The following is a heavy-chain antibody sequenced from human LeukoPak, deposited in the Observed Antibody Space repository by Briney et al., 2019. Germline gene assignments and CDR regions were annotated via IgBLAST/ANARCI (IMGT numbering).Heavy chain of an antibody. Sequence: GGSLRLSCASSGFTFSNYWMSWVRQAPGRGLEWVTNIKMDASEIYYVDSVKGRFTISRDNARNSLFLQMNSLRVEDTAVYYCARIRVDYGDYGMDVWGQGTTVTVSS. J-gene: IGHJ6*02. CDR1: GFTFSNYW. CDR3: ARIRVDYGDYGMDV. CDR2: IKMDASEI. D-gene: IGHD4-17*01. V-gene: IGHV3-7*05.